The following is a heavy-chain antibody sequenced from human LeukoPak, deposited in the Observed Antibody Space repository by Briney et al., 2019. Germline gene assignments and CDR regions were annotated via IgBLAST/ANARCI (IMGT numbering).Heavy chain of an antibody. CDR2: ISAYNGNT. D-gene: IGHD6-13*01. Sequence: ASVKVSCKASGYTFTSYGISWVRQAPGQGLEWMGWISAYNGNTNYAQKLQGRVTMTTDTSTSTAYTELRSLRSDDTAVYYCARVPQLVPGDIYFDYWGQGTLVTVSS. J-gene: IGHJ4*02. V-gene: IGHV1-18*01. CDR3: ARVPQLVPGDIYFDY. CDR1: GYTFTSYG.